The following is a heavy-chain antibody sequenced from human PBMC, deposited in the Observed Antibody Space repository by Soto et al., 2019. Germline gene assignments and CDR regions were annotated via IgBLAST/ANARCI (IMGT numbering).Heavy chain of an antibody. CDR3: AKGPHTNVGWPYYFES. V-gene: IGHV3-48*02. D-gene: IGHD6-19*01. J-gene: IGHJ4*02. CDR2: SSPRGDTI. CDR1: GFSLANYP. Sequence: GGSLRLSGVASGFSLANYPMNWVRQTPGKGLEWISYSSPRGDTIYYADSVEGRFTISRDNARNSLSLHMSSLRDEDSALYYCAKGPHTNVGWPYYFESWGQGVPVTVSS.